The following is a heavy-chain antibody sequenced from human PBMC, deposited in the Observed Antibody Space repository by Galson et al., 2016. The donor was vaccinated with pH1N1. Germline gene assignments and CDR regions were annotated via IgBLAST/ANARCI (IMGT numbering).Heavy chain of an antibody. D-gene: IGHD5-24*01. J-gene: IGHJ4*02. CDR2: IDPSDGTT. V-gene: IGHV1-46*01. CDR3: AWRYFLDY. Sequence: SVKVSCKAAGYSVTRYYMHWVRQAPGQGLEWMGIIDPSDGTTTYSEKFQGRISMTRDTSTNSVYMELTTLRPDDSATYFCAWRYFLDYWGQGTLVTVSS. CDR1: GYSVTRYY.